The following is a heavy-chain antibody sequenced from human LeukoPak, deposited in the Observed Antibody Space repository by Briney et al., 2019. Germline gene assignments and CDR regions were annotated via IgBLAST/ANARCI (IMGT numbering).Heavy chain of an antibody. Sequence: GGSLRLSCAASGFTFSSYSMNWARQAPGKGLEWVSSISSQIYYADSVKGRFTISRDNAKNSLYLQMNSLRAEDTAVYYCVRRGLIETEYLERWGQGTLVIVSS. CDR3: VRRGLIETEYLER. V-gene: IGHV3-21*06. D-gene: IGHD3-10*01. CDR2: ISSQI. CDR1: GFTFSSYS. J-gene: IGHJ1*01.